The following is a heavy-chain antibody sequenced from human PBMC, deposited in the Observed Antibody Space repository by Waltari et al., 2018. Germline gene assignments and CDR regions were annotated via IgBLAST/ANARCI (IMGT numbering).Heavy chain of an antibody. J-gene: IGHJ4*02. Sequence: EVQLVESGGGLIQPGGSLRLSCAASGFIVSSNYMSWVRQAPGRGLEWVSFIYSGGSTYYADSVKGRFTISRDNSKNTLYLQMDSLSVEDTAVYYCARWQQWPVRAFDYWGQGTLVTVSS. CDR2: IYSGGST. CDR3: ARWQQWPVRAFDY. V-gene: IGHV3-53*01. CDR1: GFIVSSNY. D-gene: IGHD6-19*01.